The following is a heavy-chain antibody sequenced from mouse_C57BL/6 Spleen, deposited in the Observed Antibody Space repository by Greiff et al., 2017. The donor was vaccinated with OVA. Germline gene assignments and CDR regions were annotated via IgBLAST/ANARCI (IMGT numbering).Heavy chain of an antibody. CDR1: GYAFSSSW. V-gene: IGHV1-82*01. J-gene: IGHJ1*03. D-gene: IGHD1-1*01. Sequence: QVQLKQSGPELVKPGASVKISCKASGYAFSSSWMNWVKQRPGKGLEWIGRIYPGDGDTNYNGKFKGKATLTVDKSSSTAYMQLSSLTSEDSAVYFGAREYYYGSSYLWYFDVWGRGTAVTVSS. CDR2: IYPGDGDT. CDR3: AREYYYGSSYLWYFDV.